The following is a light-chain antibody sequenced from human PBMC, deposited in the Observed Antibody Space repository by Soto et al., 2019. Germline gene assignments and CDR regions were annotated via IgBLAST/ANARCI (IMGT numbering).Light chain of an antibody. Sequence: EIVWTQSPGTLSLSPGERATLPCRASPGVSSNYLAWYPQKSGQAPRILLYGTSSRATGIPERFSGSASATDFTLTISSLETEDCAVYYCQQSGSSTLTFGGATKVDIK. V-gene: IGKV3-20*01. CDR2: GTS. J-gene: IGKJ4*01. CDR1: PGVSSNY. CDR3: QQSGSSTLT.